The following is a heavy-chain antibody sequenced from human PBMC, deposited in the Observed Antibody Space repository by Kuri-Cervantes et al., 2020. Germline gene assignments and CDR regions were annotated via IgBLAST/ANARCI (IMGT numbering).Heavy chain of an antibody. CDR1: GFTVSSNY. V-gene: IGHV3-66*03. CDR3: ARFARDYSHYYFYYMDV. CDR2: IYSCGST. D-gene: IGHD4-11*01. J-gene: IGHJ6*03. Sequence: GGSLRLSCAASGFTVSSNYMSWVRQAPGKGLEWVSVIYSCGSTYYADSVKGRFTISRDNSKNTLYLQMNSLRAEDTAVYYCARFARDYSHYYFYYMDVWGKGTTVTVSS.